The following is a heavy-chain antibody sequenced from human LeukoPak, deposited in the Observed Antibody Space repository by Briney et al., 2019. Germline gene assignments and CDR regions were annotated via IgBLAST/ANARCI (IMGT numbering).Heavy chain of an antibody. J-gene: IGHJ3*02. CDR2: ISAYNGNT. D-gene: IGHD6-19*01. V-gene: IGHV1-18*01. CDR1: GYTFTSYG. Sequence: VASVKVSCKASGYTFTSYGISWVRQAPGQGLEWMGWISAYNGNTNYAQKLQGRVTMTTDTSTSTAYMELRSLRSDDTAVYYCARDQSGLAVAGEAFDIWGQGTMVTVSS. CDR3: ARDQSGLAVAGEAFDI.